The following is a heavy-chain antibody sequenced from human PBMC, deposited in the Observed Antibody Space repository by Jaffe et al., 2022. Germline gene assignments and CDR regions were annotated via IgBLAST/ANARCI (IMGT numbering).Heavy chain of an antibody. J-gene: IGHJ4*02. CDR2: IYYSGST. CDR3: ARVDSSCGGDCYPDY. D-gene: IGHD2-21*02. Sequence: QVQLQESGPGLVKPSETLSLTCTVSGGSISSYYWSWIRQPPGKGLEWIGYIYYSGSTNYNPSLKSRVTISVDTSKNQFSLKLSSVTAADTAVYYCARVDSSCGGDCYPDYWGQGTLVTVSS. V-gene: IGHV4-59*01. CDR1: GGSISSYY.